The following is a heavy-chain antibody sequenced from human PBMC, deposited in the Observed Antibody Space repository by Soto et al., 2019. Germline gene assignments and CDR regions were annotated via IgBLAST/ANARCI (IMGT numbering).Heavy chain of an antibody. D-gene: IGHD2-15*01. V-gene: IGHV1-69*13. CDR1: GGTFSSYA. Sequence: SVKVSCKASGGTFSSYAISWVRQAPGQGLEWMGGIIPIFGTANYAQKFQGRVTITADESTSTAYMELSSLRSEDTAVYYCAISAPYCSGGSCYSHHGLFDPWGQGTLVTVSS. CDR2: IIPIFGTA. J-gene: IGHJ5*02. CDR3: AISAPYCSGGSCYSHHGLFDP.